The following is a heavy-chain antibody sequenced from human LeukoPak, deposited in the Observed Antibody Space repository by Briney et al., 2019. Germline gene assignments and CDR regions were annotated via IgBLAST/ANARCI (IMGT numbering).Heavy chain of an antibody. Sequence: SETLSLTCTVSGGSISSYYWSWIRQPAGKGLEWIGRIYTSGSTNYIPSLKSRVTMSVDTSKNQFSLKLSSVTAADTAVYYCAREHIVVSYFDYWGQGTLVTVSS. D-gene: IGHD2-21*01. CDR3: AREHIVVSYFDY. CDR2: IYTSGST. J-gene: IGHJ4*02. V-gene: IGHV4-4*07. CDR1: GGSISSYY.